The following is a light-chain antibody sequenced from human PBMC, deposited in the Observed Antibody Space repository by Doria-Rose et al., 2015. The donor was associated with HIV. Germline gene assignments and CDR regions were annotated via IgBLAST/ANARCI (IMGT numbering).Light chain of an antibody. CDR3: HQYGTSWT. V-gene: IGKV3-20*01. J-gene: IGKJ1*01. Sequence: DIVMTQSSGTLSLSPGERATLSCRASQSFSSTYLAWYQQKPGQAPSLLIYDGSARATGITDRFSASGSGTDFTLTINRLEPEDFALYYCHQYGTSWTCGQGTKVEI. CDR1: QSFSSTY. CDR2: DGS.